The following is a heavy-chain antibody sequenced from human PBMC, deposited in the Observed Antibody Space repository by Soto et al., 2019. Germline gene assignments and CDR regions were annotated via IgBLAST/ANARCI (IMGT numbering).Heavy chain of an antibody. CDR3: ERSSHTERWFEP. Sequence: SETLSLTCTVSGASVSNFYWNWIRQPAGKRREGSGRIYTSGSTNYNPSLRSPVTISIDASRNQLSLKLNSVPAADTAVYSCERSSHTERWFEPWAQGTLVTVSS. CDR2: IYTSGST. CDR1: GASVSNFY. D-gene: IGHD5-18*01. V-gene: IGHV4-4*07. J-gene: IGHJ5*02.